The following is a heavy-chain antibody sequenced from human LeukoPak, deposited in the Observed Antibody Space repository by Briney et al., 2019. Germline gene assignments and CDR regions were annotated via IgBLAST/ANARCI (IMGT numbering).Heavy chain of an antibody. J-gene: IGHJ6*02. D-gene: IGHD5-18*01. CDR3: ARRFAQLWFVDYYYYGMDV. Sequence: SETLSLTCTVPGGSISSSSYYWGWIRQPPGKGLEWIGSIYYSGSTYYNPSLKSRVTISVDTSKNQFSLKLSSVTAADTAVYYCARRFAQLWFVDYYYYGMDVWGQGTTVTVSS. V-gene: IGHV4-39*01. CDR1: GGSISSSSYY. CDR2: IYYSGST.